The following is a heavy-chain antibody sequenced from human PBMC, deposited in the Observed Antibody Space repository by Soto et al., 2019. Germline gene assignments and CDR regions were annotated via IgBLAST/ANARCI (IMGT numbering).Heavy chain of an antibody. CDR3: ARSYSGGDAYFDY. CDR1: GGSISSGGYA. V-gene: IGHV4-30-2*01. J-gene: IGHJ4*02. Sequence: SETLSLTCAVSGGSISSGGYAWAWIRQPPGKGLEWVGYIYQSGSTYYNPSLKSRVTIAADRSKNQFSLNLASVTAADTAVYYCARSYSGGDAYFDYWGQGTVVTVS. D-gene: IGHD2-21*02. CDR2: IYQSGST.